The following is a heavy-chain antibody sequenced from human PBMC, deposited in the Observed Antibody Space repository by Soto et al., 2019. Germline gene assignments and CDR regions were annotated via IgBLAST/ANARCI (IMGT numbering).Heavy chain of an antibody. CDR3: ARPWLDYDFLSFLH. Sequence: SETLSLTCTVSGGSISSSSYYWGWIRQPPGKGLEWIGSIYYSGSTYYNPSLKSRVTISVDTSKNQFSLKLSSVTAADTAVYYCARPWLDYDFLSFLHWGQGTLVTVSS. J-gene: IGHJ4*02. V-gene: IGHV4-39*01. CDR1: GGSISSSSYY. CDR2: IYYSGST. D-gene: IGHD3-3*01.